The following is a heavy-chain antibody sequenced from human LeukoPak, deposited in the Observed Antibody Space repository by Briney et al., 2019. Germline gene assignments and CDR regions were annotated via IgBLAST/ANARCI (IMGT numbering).Heavy chain of an antibody. V-gene: IGHV3-21*01. J-gene: IGHJ4*02. CDR2: ISSSSSYI. D-gene: IGHD3-10*01. Sequence: GGSLRLSCAASGFTFGSYSMNWVRQAPGKELEWVSSISSSSSYIYYADSVKGRFTISRDNAKNSLYLQMNSLRAEDTAVYYCARGYVGDPFDCWGQGTLVTVSS. CDR1: GFTFGSYS. CDR3: ARGYVGDPFDC.